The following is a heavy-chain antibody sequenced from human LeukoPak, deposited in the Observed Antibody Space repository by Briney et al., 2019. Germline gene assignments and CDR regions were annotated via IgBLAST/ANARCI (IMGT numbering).Heavy chain of an antibody. V-gene: IGHV5-51*01. CDR2: IXXGDSHT. CDR3: ARRYCSGGSCYYGSGWFDP. D-gene: IGHD2-15*01. Sequence: YSFTSYWXXWVRQXPGKGLEWXXIIXXGDSHTTYCPSFHVPVTISAANSISTAYLHWSSLKASDTAMYYCARRYCSGGSCYYGSGWFDPWGQGTLVTVSS. J-gene: IGHJ5*02. CDR1: YSFTSYW.